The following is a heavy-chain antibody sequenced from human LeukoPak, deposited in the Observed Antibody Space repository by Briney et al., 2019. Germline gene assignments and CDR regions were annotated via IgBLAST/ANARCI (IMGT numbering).Heavy chain of an antibody. Sequence: QTGGSLRLSCAASGFTFSSSAMSWVRQVPGKGLEWVSGISASGGSTSYADSVRGRFTISRDNSKNTLYVQMNSLRDEDTAVYYCAKDRDYYDSSGQDYWGQGTLVTVSS. J-gene: IGHJ4*02. CDR2: ISASGGST. D-gene: IGHD3-22*01. V-gene: IGHV3-23*01. CDR1: GFTFSSSA. CDR3: AKDRDYYDSSGQDY.